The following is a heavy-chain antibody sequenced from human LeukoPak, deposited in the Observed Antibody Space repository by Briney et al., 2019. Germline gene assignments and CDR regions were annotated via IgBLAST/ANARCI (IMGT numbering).Heavy chain of an antibody. CDR1: GGSFSGYY. V-gene: IGHV4-59*10. J-gene: IGHJ4*02. Sequence: SETLSLTCAVYGGSFSGYYWSWIRQPAGKGLEWIGRIYTSGSTNYNPSLKSRVTMSVDTSKNQFSLKLSSVTAADTAVYYCAHTGYSSGWSASPYFDYWGQGTLVTVSS. CDR2: IYTSGST. D-gene: IGHD6-19*01. CDR3: AHTGYSSGWSASPYFDY.